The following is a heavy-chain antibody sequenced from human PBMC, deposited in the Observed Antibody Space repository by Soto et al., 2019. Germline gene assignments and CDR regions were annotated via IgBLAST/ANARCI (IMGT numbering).Heavy chain of an antibody. CDR3: ARAGGRLVDY. D-gene: IGHD3-9*01. V-gene: IGHV3-30-3*01. CDR1: GFMFSSYA. CDR2: KTYDGSNK. J-gene: IGHJ4*02. Sequence: QVQLVESGGGVVQPGRSLRLSCAASGFMFSSYAMHWVRQAPGKGLEWVAVKTYDGSNKYYADSVKGRFTISRDNSKNTLYLQMNSLSAEDTAVYYCARAGGRLVDYWGQGTLVTVSS.